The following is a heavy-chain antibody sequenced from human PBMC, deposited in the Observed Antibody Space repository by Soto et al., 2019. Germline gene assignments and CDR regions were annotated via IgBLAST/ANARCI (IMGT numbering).Heavy chain of an antibody. Sequence: PGGSLRLSCAASGFTFSDYAMTWVRQTPGKGLEWVSAISGTGGSTYYADSVKGRFTISRDNSKNTLYVQMTSLRAEDTAVYYCAKNSGFWSGPYYFYGMAVWGQGTTVTVSS. D-gene: IGHD3-3*01. CDR2: ISGTGGST. CDR1: GFTFSDYA. CDR3: AKNSGFWSGPYYFYGMAV. J-gene: IGHJ6*02. V-gene: IGHV3-23*01.